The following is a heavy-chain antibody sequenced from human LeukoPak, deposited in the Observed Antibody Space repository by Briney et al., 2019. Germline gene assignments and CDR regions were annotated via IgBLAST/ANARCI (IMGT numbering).Heavy chain of an antibody. V-gene: IGHV1-69*13. CDR3: ARGRDSSGCYIAGFDP. CDR2: IIPIFDTA. Sequence: GASVKVSCKASGGTFSSYAISWVRQAPGQGLEWMGGIIPIFDTANYAQKFQGRVTITADESTSTAYMELSSLRSEDTAVYYCARGRDSSGCYIAGFDPWGQGTLVTVSS. D-gene: IGHD3-22*01. CDR1: GGTFSSYA. J-gene: IGHJ5*02.